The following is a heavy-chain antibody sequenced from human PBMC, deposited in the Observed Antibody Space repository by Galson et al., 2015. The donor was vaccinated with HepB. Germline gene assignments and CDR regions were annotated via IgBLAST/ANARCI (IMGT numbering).Heavy chain of an antibody. Sequence: SLRLSCAVSGFDVSRYTMTWVRQAPGKGLEWVPGIRGSGDGTYYADSVKGRFTISRDTSKSRLYLQMNGLRDDDTAVYYCATRPYVQWLKSLFWGQGTLVTVSS. D-gene: IGHD6-19*01. CDR1: GFDVSRYT. CDR3: ATRPYVQWLKSLF. J-gene: IGHJ4*02. CDR2: IRGSGDGT. V-gene: IGHV3-23*01.